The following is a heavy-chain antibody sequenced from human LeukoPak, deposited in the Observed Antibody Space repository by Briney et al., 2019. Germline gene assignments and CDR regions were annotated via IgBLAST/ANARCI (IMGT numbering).Heavy chain of an antibody. V-gene: IGHV3-30*04. Sequence: GGSLRLSCAASGFTFRSYAMHWVRQAPDKGLEWVAVILQDGNEKHYTDSVKGRFTISRDNSMSTLYLQMNTLRGEDTAIYYCARERCVVGACGAFDVWGQGTMATVSS. J-gene: IGHJ3*01. CDR1: GFTFRSYA. CDR3: ARERCVVGACGAFDV. CDR2: ILQDGNEK. D-gene: IGHD1-26*01.